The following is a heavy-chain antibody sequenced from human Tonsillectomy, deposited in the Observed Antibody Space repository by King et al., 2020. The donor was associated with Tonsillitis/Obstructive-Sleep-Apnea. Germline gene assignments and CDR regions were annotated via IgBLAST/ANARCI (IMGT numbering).Heavy chain of an antibody. V-gene: IGHV4-34*01. CDR3: ARGLTTGLVEYYYYYMDV. CDR2: INHSGST. D-gene: IGHD4-11*01. CDR1: GGSFSGYY. J-gene: IGHJ6*03. Sequence: VQLQQWGAGRLKPSETLSLTCAVYGGSFSGYYWRWIRQPPGKGLEWIGEINHSGSTNYNPSLKSRGTISVDTSKNQFSLKLSSVTVADTAVYYCARGLTTGLVEYYYYYMDVWGKGTTVTVSS.